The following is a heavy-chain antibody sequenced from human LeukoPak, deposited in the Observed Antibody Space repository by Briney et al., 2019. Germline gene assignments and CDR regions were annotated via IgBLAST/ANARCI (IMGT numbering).Heavy chain of an antibody. Sequence: SETLSLTCTVSGGSISSGGYYWSWIRQHPGMDLVWIGYIYYSRSTYYNPSLKSRVTISVDTSKNQFSLKLSSVTAADTAVYYCARVSLRGEDSSSRTYYFDYWGQGTLVTVSS. CDR1: GGSISSGGYY. J-gene: IGHJ4*02. V-gene: IGHV4-31*03. D-gene: IGHD6-13*01. CDR2: IYYSRST. CDR3: ARVSLRGEDSSSRTYYFDY.